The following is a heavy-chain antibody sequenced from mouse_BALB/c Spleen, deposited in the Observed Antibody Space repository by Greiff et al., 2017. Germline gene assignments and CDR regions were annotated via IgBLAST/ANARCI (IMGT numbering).Heavy chain of an antibody. CDR3: AKTGANWETWFAY. D-gene: IGHD4-1*01. CDR1: GFSLTNSG. J-gene: IGHJ3*01. V-gene: IGHV2-6-6*01. Sequence: VKLVESGPGLVAPSQSLSITCTVSGFSLTNSGVHWVRQSPGKGLEWLGVIWGDGSTNYNSAFKSRLSISKDNSKSQVFLKMNSLQTDDTARYYCAKTGANWETWFAYWGQGTLVTVSA. CDR2: IWGDGST.